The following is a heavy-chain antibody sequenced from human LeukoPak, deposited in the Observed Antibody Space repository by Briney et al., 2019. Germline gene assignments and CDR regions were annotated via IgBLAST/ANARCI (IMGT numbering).Heavy chain of an antibody. CDR1: GFTFSAYI. Sequence: PGGSLRLPCAASGFTFSAYIIQWVRQAPGKGLEWVALTWSDGSDKFYADSVKGRFVISRDNSKNTLYLQMNSLRAEDSAVYFCARAQSATLSYYFDLWGQGTLVTVSS. CDR3: ARAQSATLSYYFDL. J-gene: IGHJ5*02. V-gene: IGHV3-33*01. D-gene: IGHD3-22*01. CDR2: TWSDGSDK.